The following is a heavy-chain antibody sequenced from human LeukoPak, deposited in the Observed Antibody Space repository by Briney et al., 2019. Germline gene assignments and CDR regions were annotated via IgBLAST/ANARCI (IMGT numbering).Heavy chain of an antibody. J-gene: IGHJ4*02. CDR2: VGFDGSKT. V-gene: IGHV3-33*01. CDR1: GYTFSSHG. Sequence: GKSLRLSCAVSGYTFSSHGMYWVRQAPGKGLEWVALVGFDGSKTYSAYSVNCRFTISRDNSKPRLYLQMNSRRAGDTAVYYCARLYSRGWMDYWGQGTLVTVS. CDR3: ARLYSRGWMDY. D-gene: IGHD6-19*01.